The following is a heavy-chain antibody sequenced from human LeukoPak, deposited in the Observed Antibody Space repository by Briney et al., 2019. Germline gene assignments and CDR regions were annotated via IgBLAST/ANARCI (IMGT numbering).Heavy chain of an antibody. D-gene: IGHD5-18*01. CDR3: ARMPTDTAMVCFDY. Sequence: SETLSLTCAVYGGSFSGYYWSWIRQPPGKGLEWIGEINHSGSTNYNPSLKSRDTISVDTSKNQFSLKLSSVTAADTAVYYCARMPTDTAMVCFDYWGQGTLVTVSS. V-gene: IGHV4-34*01. CDR2: INHSGST. CDR1: GGSFSGYY. J-gene: IGHJ4*02.